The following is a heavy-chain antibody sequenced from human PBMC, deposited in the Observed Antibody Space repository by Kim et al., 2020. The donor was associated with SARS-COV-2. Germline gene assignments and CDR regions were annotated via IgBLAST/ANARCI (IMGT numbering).Heavy chain of an antibody. D-gene: IGHD1-7*01. J-gene: IGHJ4*02. Sequence: SETLSLTCTVSGGSISSGSYYWSWIRQPAGKGLEWIGRIYTSGSTNYNPSLKSRVTISVDTSKNQFSLKLSSVTAADTAVYYCARAERKLELPALHFDYWGQGTLVTVSS. CDR3: ARAERKLELPALHFDY. CDR2: IYTSGST. CDR1: GGSISSGSYY. V-gene: IGHV4-61*02.